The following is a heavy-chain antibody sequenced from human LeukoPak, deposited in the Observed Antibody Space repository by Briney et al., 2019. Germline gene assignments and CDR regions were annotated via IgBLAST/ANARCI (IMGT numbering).Heavy chain of an antibody. V-gene: IGHV1-69*05. CDR2: VIPIFGTA. CDR1: GGTFSSYA. CDR3: ARAVVRGVNPYYYYYYMDV. Sequence: GASVKVSCKASGGTFSSYAISWVRQAPGQGLEWMGGVIPIFGTANYAQKFQGRVTITTDESTSTAYMELGSLRSEDTVVYYCARAVVRGVNPYYYYYYMDVWGKGTTVTVSS. D-gene: IGHD3-10*01. J-gene: IGHJ6*03.